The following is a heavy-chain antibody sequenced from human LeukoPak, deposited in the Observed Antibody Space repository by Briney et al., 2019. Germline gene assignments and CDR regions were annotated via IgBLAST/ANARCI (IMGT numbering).Heavy chain of an antibody. J-gene: IGHJ4*02. CDR1: GFTFSSYG. Sequence: GGSLRLSCAASGFTFSSYGMHWARQAPGKGLEWVANIKQDGSEKYYVDSVKGRFTISRDNAKNSLYLQMNSLRAEDTAVYYCARKNGLDYWGQGTLVTVSS. V-gene: IGHV3-7*01. CDR3: ARKNGLDY. CDR2: IKQDGSEK.